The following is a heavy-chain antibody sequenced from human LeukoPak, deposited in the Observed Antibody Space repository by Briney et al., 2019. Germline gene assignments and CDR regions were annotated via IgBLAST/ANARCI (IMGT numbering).Heavy chain of an antibody. CDR1: GFTFSRYG. CDR3: AKGNVRGYYYYGMDV. J-gene: IGHJ6*02. D-gene: IGHD1-1*01. V-gene: IGHV3-33*03. Sequence: GRSLRLSCAASGFTFSRYGMHWVRQAPAKGLEWVAVIWYDGSNKYYADSVKGRFTISRDNSKNSLYLQMNSLRTEDTALYYCAKGNVRGYYYYGMDVWGQGTTVTVSS. CDR2: IWYDGSNK.